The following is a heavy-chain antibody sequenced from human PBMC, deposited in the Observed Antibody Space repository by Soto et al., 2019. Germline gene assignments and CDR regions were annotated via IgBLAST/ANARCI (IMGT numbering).Heavy chain of an antibody. D-gene: IGHD2-2*01. CDR1: GYSFKSYW. CDR3: ARHGVSCSSTSCHDNCYGMGV. J-gene: IGHJ6*02. CDR2: NCPGHSAT. V-gene: IGHV5-51*01. Sequence: GEYLKISCEGSGYSFKSYWAGWVRQLPGKGLEWMGINCPGHSATRYSLSFQGQVTISADNSIRTAYRECSRLSASDTAMYYCARHGVSCSSTSCHDNCYGMGVCSQGTTVTV.